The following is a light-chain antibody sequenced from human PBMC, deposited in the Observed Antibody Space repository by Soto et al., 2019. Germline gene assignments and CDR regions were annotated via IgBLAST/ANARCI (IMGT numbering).Light chain of an antibody. Sequence: QSVLTQPASVSGSPGQSITISCTGTTSDIGGYDFVSWFQQHPGKAPRLMIYDVSNRPSGVSDRFSGSKSGSTASLTISGIQDEDEADYSCSSYSSTTSYVFGPGTKLTVL. CDR1: TSDIGGYDF. V-gene: IGLV2-14*01. CDR2: DVS. CDR3: SSYSSTTSYV. J-gene: IGLJ1*01.